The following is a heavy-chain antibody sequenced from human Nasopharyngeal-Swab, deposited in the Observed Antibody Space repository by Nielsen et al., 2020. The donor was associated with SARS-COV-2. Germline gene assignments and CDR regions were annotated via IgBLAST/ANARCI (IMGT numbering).Heavy chain of an antibody. D-gene: IGHD1-26*01. CDR3: ARRTYESGSHFLDY. CDR2: IYPGDSDT. Sequence: GESLKISCKVSGYSFTSYWIAWVRQMPGKGLEWMGIIYPGDSDTRYSPTFQGQVTISADKSISTAYLQWSSLEASDTAMYYCARRTYESGSHFLDYWGQGALVTVSS. V-gene: IGHV5-51*01. CDR1: GYSFTSYW. J-gene: IGHJ4*02.